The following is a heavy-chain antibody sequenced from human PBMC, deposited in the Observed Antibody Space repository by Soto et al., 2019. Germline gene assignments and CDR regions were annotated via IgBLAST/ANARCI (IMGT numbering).Heavy chain of an antibody. CDR1: GFSISSGGFY. CDR3: ARDSEYGSGISY. CDR2: IYYSGST. J-gene: IGHJ4*02. V-gene: IGHV4-31*03. Sequence: PSETLSLTCTFSGFSISSGGFYLSWIRQHPGKGLEWIGYIYYSGSTYYNPSLKSRVTISVDTSKNQFSLKLSSVTAADTAVYYCARDSEYGSGISYWGQGTLVTVSS. D-gene: IGHD3-10*01.